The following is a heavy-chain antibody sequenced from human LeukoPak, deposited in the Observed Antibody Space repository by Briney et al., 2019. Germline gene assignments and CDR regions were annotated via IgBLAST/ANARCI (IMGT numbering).Heavy chain of an antibody. CDR2: ISSSSTYL. D-gene: IGHD2-15*01. Sequence: GGSLRLSCAASGFTLSSYTMNWVRQAPGKGLEWVSSISSSSTYLDYADSLKGRFTISRDNAKNSLYLQMNSLRAEDTAVYYCARRCSGGSCYSYFDYWGQGTLVTVSS. CDR3: ARRCSGGSCYSYFDY. V-gene: IGHV3-21*01. J-gene: IGHJ4*02. CDR1: GFTLSSYT.